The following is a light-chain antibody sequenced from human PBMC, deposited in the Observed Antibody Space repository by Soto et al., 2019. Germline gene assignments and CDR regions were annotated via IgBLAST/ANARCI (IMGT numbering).Light chain of an antibody. J-gene: IGKJ1*01. CDR1: QSVSSSY. Sequence: MGLTKAPSSLSLCPRVRKKGCCRASQSVSSSYLAWYQQKPGQAPRLLIYGASSRATGIPDRFSGSGSGTDFTLAMSRQGLEECALHYCQRPGTAATLVLGTKVDIK. CDR2: GAS. V-gene: IGKV3-20*01. CDR3: QRPGTAAT.